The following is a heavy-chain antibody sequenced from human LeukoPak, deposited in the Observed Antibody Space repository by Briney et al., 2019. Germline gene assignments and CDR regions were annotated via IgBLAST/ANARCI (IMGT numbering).Heavy chain of an antibody. D-gene: IGHD3-22*01. Sequence: SQTLSLTCTVSGGSISSGSYYWSWIRQPAGKGLEWIGRIYTSGSTNYNPSLKSRVTISVDTSKNQSSLKLSSVTAADTAVYYCARGGGTMIVVPLDYWGQGTPVTVSS. J-gene: IGHJ4*02. CDR3: ARGGGTMIVVPLDY. CDR1: GGSISSGSYY. V-gene: IGHV4-61*02. CDR2: IYTSGST.